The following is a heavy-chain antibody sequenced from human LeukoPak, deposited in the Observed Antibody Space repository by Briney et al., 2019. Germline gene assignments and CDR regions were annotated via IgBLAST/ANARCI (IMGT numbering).Heavy chain of an antibody. CDR1: RFTFISSG. CDR2: IVVGSGNT. CDR3: AAPRRGPHTLMDPRDAFDI. Sequence: SVKVSCRASRFTFISSGMQWVRQARGQRLEWIGWIVVGSGNTNYAQKFQERVTITRDMSTSTAYMELSSLRSEDTAVYYCAAPRRGPHTLMDPRDAFDIWGQGTMVTVSS. J-gene: IGHJ3*02. D-gene: IGHD5-18*01. V-gene: IGHV1-58*02.